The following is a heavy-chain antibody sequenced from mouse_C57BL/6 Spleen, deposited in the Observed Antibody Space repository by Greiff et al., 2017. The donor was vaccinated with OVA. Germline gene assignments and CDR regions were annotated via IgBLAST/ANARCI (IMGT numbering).Heavy chain of an antibody. V-gene: IGHV1-74*01. CDR3: AIDYGSSYPYYFDY. J-gene: IGHJ2*01. D-gene: IGHD1-1*01. CDR2: IHPSDSDT. CDR1: GYTFPSYW. Sequence: QVQLQQPGAELVKPGASVKVSSKASGYTFPSYWMHGVKQRPGQGLEGIGRIHPSDSDTNYNQKFKGKATLTVDKSSSTAYMQLSSLTSEDSAVYYCAIDYGSSYPYYFDYWGQGTTLTVSS.